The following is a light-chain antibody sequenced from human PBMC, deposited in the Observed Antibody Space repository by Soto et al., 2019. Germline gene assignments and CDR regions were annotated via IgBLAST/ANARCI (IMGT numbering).Light chain of an antibody. CDR2: DDD. J-gene: IGLJ2*01. V-gene: IGLV6-57*04. CDR1: SGSIASNY. CDR3: QSYESSKVA. Sequence: NFMLTQPHSVSESPGKTVTISCTRSSGSIASNYVQWYQQRPGSAPTTVIFDDDQRRSGVPDRFSGSIDRSSNSASLTISGLKTEDEADYSCQSYESSKVAFGGGTKLTVL.